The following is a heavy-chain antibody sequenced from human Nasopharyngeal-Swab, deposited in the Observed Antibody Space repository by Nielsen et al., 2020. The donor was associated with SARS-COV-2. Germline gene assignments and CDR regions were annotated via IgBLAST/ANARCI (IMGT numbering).Heavy chain of an antibody. D-gene: IGHD3-3*01. V-gene: IGHV4-34*01. CDR1: GGTFSGFF. Sequence: SETLSLTCDVNGGTFSGFFWSWVRLPPGEGLEWIGAVNHIGRADYNPSLKSRVTISVDTSKNQLSLKLTSVTAADTAVYYCARDIFGVVSYFDYGLDVWGQGTTVTVSS. CDR3: ARDIFGVVSYFDYGLDV. CDR2: VNHIGRA. J-gene: IGHJ6*02.